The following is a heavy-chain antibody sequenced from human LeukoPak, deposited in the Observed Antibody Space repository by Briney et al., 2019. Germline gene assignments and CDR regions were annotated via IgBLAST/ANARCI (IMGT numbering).Heavy chain of an antibody. Sequence: ASVKVSCKASGYTFTSYYMHWVRQAPGQGLEWMGWISAYNGKTNYAQKLQGRVTMTTDTSTSTAYMELRSLRSDDTAVFYCARDLGYSSSSATPLDYWGQGTLVTVSS. CDR3: ARDLGYSSSSATPLDY. D-gene: IGHD6-6*01. J-gene: IGHJ4*02. V-gene: IGHV1-18*04. CDR2: ISAYNGKT. CDR1: GYTFTSYY.